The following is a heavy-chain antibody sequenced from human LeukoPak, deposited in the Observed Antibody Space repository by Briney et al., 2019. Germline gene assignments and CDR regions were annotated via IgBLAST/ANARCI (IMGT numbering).Heavy chain of an antibody. CDR3: ARDRSYYYFDH. V-gene: IGHV4-59*01. Sequence: SETLSLTCTVSGGSISSYYWSWIRQPPGKGLEWIGYIYYGGSTNYNPSLKSRVTISVDTSKNQFSLKLSSVTAADTAMYYCARDRSYYYFDHWGQGTLVTVSS. D-gene: IGHD1-26*01. CDR2: IYYGGST. J-gene: IGHJ4*02. CDR1: GGSISSYY.